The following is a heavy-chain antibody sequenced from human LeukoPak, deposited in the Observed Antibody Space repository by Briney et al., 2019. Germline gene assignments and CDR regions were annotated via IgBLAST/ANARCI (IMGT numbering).Heavy chain of an antibody. CDR1: GFTVSSNY. CDR2: IYSGGST. CDR3: ARGIRRDSYYYGTDV. V-gene: IGHV3-53*01. Sequence: PGGSLRLSCAASGFTVSSNYMSWVRQAPGKGLEWVSVIYSGGSTYYADSVKGRFTISRDNSKNTLYLQMSSLRAEDTAVYYCARGIRRDSYYYGTDVWGQGTTVTVSS. J-gene: IGHJ6*02.